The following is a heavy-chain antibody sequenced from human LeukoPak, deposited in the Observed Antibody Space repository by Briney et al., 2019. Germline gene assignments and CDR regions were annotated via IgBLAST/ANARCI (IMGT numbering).Heavy chain of an antibody. CDR3: ARDQGWYGDYLKANYYYYYMDV. Sequence: SVKVSCKASGGTFSSYAISWVRQAPGQGLEWMGGIIPIFGTANYAQKFQGRVTITADESTSTAYMELSSLRSEDTAVYYCARDQGWYGDYLKANYYYYYMDVWGKGTTVTISS. CDR2: IIPIFGTA. D-gene: IGHD4-17*01. CDR1: GGTFSSYA. J-gene: IGHJ6*03. V-gene: IGHV1-69*13.